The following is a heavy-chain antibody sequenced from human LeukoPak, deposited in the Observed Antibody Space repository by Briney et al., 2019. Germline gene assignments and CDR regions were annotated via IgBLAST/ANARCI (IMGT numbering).Heavy chain of an antibody. V-gene: IGHV4-59*01. J-gene: IGHJ4*02. D-gene: IGHD3-10*01. CDR3: ARGLLAFNY. CDR1: GGSISSYY. CDR2: IYYSGST. Sequence: PSETLSLTCTVSGGSISSYYWSWIRQPPGKGLEWIGYIYYSGSTNYNPSLKSRVTMSVDTSKNQFSLKPSSVTAADTAVYYCARGLLAFNYWGQGTLVTVSS.